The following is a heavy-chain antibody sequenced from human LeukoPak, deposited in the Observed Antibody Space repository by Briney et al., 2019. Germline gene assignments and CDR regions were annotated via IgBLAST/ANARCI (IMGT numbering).Heavy chain of an antibody. V-gene: IGHV3-23*01. J-gene: IGHJ4*02. CDR2: ISGSGGST. D-gene: IGHD3-3*01. Sequence: GGSLRLSCAASGFTFSSYSMSWVRQAPGKGLEWVSAISGSGGSTYYADSVKGRFTISRDNSKNTLYLQMNSLRAEDTAVYYCAREFGMSGYAFDYWGQGTLVTVSS. CDR1: GFTFSSYS. CDR3: AREFGMSGYAFDY.